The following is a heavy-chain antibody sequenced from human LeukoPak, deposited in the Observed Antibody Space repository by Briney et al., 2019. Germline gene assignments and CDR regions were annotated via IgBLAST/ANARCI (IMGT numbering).Heavy chain of an antibody. CDR1: GFTFSSYS. CDR2: ISSTSSI. D-gene: IGHD3-10*01. V-gene: IGHV3-48*01. CDR3: ARATSYGRFDY. J-gene: IGHJ4*02. Sequence: GGSLRLSCAASGFTFSSYSMNWVRQAPGKGLEWVSYISSTSSIYYSDSVKGRFTVSRANAKNSLYLQMNSLRAEDVALYCCARATSYGRFDYWGQGTLVTVSS.